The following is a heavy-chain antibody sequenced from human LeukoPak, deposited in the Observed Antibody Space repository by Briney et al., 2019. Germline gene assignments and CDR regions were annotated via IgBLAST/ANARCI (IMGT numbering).Heavy chain of an antibody. CDR1: GFTFSSYS. J-gene: IGHJ6*03. Sequence: GGSLRLSCAASGFTFSSYSMNWVRQAPGKGLEWVSSISSSSSYIYYADSVKGRFTISRDNAKNSLYLQMKSLRAEDTAVYYCAKGGGYEAQYYYYYLDVWGKGTTVTISS. V-gene: IGHV3-21*01. CDR3: AKGGGYEAQYYYYYLDV. D-gene: IGHD5-12*01. CDR2: ISSSSSYI.